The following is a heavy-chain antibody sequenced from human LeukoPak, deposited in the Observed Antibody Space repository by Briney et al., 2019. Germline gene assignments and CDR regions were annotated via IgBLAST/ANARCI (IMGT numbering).Heavy chain of an antibody. CDR2: MNPNSGNT. V-gene: IGHV1-8*01. Sequence: ASVKVSCKASGYTFTSYDINWVRQATGQGLEWMGWMNPNSGNTGYAQKFQGRVTMTRNTSISTAYMELSSLRSEDTAVYYCARGGGVVVPAAIYYGMDVWGQGTTVTVSS. J-gene: IGHJ6*02. CDR1: GYTFTSYD. CDR3: ARGGGVVVPAAIYYGMDV. D-gene: IGHD2-2*01.